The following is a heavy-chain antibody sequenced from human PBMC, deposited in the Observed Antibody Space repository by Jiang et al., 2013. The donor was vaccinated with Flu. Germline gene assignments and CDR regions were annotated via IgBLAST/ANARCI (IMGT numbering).Heavy chain of an antibody. CDR2: INPNSGGT. CDR1: GYTFTGYY. Sequence: SCKASGYTFTGYYMHWVRQAPGQGLEWMGWINPNSGGTNYAQKFQGWVTMTRDTSISTAYMELSRLRSDDTAVYYCARSSALYYDFWSGLDYWGQGTLVTVSS. V-gene: IGHV1-2*04. CDR3: ARSSALYYDFWSGLDY. D-gene: IGHD3-3*01. J-gene: IGHJ4*02.